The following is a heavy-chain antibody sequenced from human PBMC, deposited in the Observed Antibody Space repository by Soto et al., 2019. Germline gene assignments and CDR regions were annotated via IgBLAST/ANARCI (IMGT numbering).Heavy chain of an antibody. V-gene: IGHV3-15*07. CDR3: PTVSVLGYDHWAIDY. Sequence: RVPYAASGVTFINAGMNWISQETKKGLEWVGRIKRKTDGGTTDYAAPVRGRFTISRDDSKNTLYLQMSSLKTEDTAVYFCPTVSVLGYDHWAIDYWGQGTLVIVSS. J-gene: IGHJ4*02. CDR1: GVTFINAG. D-gene: IGHD5-12*01. CDR2: IKRKTDGGTT.